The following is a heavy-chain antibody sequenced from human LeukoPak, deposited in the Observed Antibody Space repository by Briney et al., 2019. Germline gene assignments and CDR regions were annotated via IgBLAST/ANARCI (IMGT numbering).Heavy chain of an antibody. Sequence: ASVKVSCKVSGYTLTELSMHWVRQAPGKGLEWMGGFDPEDGETIYAQKFQGRVTMTEDTSTDTAYMELSSLRSEDTAVYYCATDSVQLERRKGSGWFDPWGQGTLVTVSS. CDR2: FDPEDGET. D-gene: IGHD1-1*01. CDR1: GYTLTELS. V-gene: IGHV1-24*01. J-gene: IGHJ5*02. CDR3: ATDSVQLERRKGSGWFDP.